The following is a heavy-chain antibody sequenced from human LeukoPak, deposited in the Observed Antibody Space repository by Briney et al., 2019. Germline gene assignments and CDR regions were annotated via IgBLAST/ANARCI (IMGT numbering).Heavy chain of an antibody. J-gene: IGHJ4*02. CDR1: GYTFTGYY. CDR3: AREGYSYGASDY. V-gene: IGHV1-18*04. CDR2: ISAYNGNT. Sequence: ASVKVSCKASGYTFTGYYMHWVRQAPGQGLEWMGWISAYNGNTNYAQKLQGRVTMTTDTSTSTAYMELRSLRSDDTAVYYCAREGYSYGASDYWGQGTLVTVSS. D-gene: IGHD5-18*01.